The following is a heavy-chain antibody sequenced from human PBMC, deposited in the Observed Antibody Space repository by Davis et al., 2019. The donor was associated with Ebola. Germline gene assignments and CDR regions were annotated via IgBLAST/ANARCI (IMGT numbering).Heavy chain of an antibody. CDR3: ARDISTTVSAFDI. Sequence: PSETLSLTCTVSGGSISRGGSYWSWVRQVPGKGLEWIGYIYYSGSTYYKPSLKSRFVISVDKSKNQFSLKLSTVTAADTAVYYCARDISTTVSAFDIWGQGTMVTVSS. V-gene: IGHV4-31*03. J-gene: IGHJ3*02. D-gene: IGHD2/OR15-2a*01. CDR2: IYYSGST. CDR1: GGSISRGGSY.